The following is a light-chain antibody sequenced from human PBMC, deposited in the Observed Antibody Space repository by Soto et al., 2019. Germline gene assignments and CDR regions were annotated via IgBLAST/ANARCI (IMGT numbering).Light chain of an antibody. V-gene: IGKV3-20*01. CDR2: GAS. J-gene: IGKJ1*01. Sequence: IVLTQSPGTLSLSPGERATLSCRASQSFSSTYLAWYQQKPGQAPRLLMYGASTRATGIPDRFSGSGSGTDFTLTISRLEPEDFAVYYCQQYGRPFGQGTKVDIK. CDR1: QSFSSTY. CDR3: QQYGRP.